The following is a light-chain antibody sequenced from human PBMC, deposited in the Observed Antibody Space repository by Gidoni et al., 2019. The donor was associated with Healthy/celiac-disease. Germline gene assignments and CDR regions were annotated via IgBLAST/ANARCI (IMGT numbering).Light chain of an antibody. CDR3: CSYAGSITWV. V-gene: IGLV2-23*01. CDR2: EAS. CDR1: SSDVGSYNL. Sequence: QSALTPPASVSGSPGQSITISCTGTSSDVGSYNLVSWYQQHPGQAPKLMIYEASKRPSGVSNRFSGSKSGNTASLTISGLQAEDEADYYCCSYAGSITWVFGGGTKLTVL. J-gene: IGLJ3*02.